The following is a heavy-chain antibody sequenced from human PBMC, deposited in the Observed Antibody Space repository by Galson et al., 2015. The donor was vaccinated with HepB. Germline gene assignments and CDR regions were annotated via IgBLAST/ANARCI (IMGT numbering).Heavy chain of an antibody. V-gene: IGHV3-30*18. D-gene: IGHD1-26*01. Sequence: SLRLSCAASGFTFSSYGMHWVRQAPGKGLEWVAVISYDGSNKYYADSVKGRFTISRDNSKNTLYLQMNSLRAEDTAVYYCAKTWGANWGGATQAWFNYYYYGMDVWGQGTTVTVSS. CDR1: GFTFSSYG. J-gene: IGHJ6*02. CDR3: AKTWGANWGGATQAWFNYYYYGMDV. CDR2: ISYDGSNK.